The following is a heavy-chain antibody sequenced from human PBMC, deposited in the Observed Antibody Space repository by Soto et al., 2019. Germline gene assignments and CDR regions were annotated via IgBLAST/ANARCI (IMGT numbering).Heavy chain of an antibody. CDR3: ARGLPSGRGYSCYDNPQVY. D-gene: IGHD5-12*01. Sequence: QVQLVQSGAEVKKPGASVKVSCKASGYTFTSYDINWVRQATGQGLEWMGWMNPNSGNTGYAQKFQGRVTMTRNTSISTAYMELSSLRSEDTAVYYCARGLPSGRGYSCYDNPQVYWGQGTLVTVSS. V-gene: IGHV1-8*01. CDR2: MNPNSGNT. CDR1: GYTFTSYD. J-gene: IGHJ4*02.